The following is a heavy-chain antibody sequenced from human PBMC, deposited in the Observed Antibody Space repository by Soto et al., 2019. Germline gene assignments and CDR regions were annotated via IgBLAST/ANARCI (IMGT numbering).Heavy chain of an antibody. Sequence: GASVKVSCKASAGIFSSYAINWARQAPGQGLEWMGGINPIFGTANYAQKFQGRVTITADKSTNTAYMELSSLRSEDTAVYYCARGGFSSDYRFDYWGQGTPVTVSS. CDR1: AGIFSSYA. CDR3: ARGGFSSDYRFDY. CDR2: INPIFGTA. V-gene: IGHV1-69*06. D-gene: IGHD3-22*01. J-gene: IGHJ4*02.